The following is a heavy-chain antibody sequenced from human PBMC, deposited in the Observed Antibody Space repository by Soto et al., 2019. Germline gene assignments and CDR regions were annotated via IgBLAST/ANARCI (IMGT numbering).Heavy chain of an antibody. D-gene: IGHD1-7*01. J-gene: IGHJ5*01. CDR3: AKDRRAGGNYGFYSDF. CDR1: GFTLSSYG. CDR2: SSATGAGT. V-gene: IGHV3-23*01. Sequence: EVQLLESGGGLVQPGGSLRLSCAASGFTLSSYGMTWVRQAPGKGLEWVSFSSATGAGTYYADSVKGRFTISRDNSKNTLYLQMTSLRADDTAVYYCAKDRRAGGNYGFYSDFWGHGALVIVSS.